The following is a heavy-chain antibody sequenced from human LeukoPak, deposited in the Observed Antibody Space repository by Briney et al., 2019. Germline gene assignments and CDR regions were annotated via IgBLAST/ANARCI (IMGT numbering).Heavy chain of an antibody. CDR3: AKVNRGYTPRDGFDY. CDR2: IQYDGSNK. V-gene: IGHV3-30*02. J-gene: IGHJ4*02. Sequence: GGSLRLSCAASGFTLTSYGMHWVRQAPGKGLEWVAFIQYDGSNKNYADSVKGRFTISRDNSKNTLYLQMNSLRAEDTAVYYCAKVNRGYTPRDGFDYWGQGTLVTVSS. D-gene: IGHD5-24*01. CDR1: GFTLTSYG.